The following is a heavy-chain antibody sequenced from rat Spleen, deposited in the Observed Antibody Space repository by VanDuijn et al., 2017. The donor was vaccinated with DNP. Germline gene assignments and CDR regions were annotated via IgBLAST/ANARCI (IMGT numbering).Heavy chain of an antibody. CDR3: ARMHYGCDN. CDR2: IKSAGST. V-gene: IGHV3-3*01. CDR1: GYPISTSYR. D-gene: IGHD1-11*01. Sequence: EVQLQESGPGLVKPSQSLSLTCSVTGYPISTSYRWNWIRKFPGNKLEWMGYIKSAGSTHYNPSLKSRIAITRDTPKNQFFLQVISVTPEDTATYYCARMHYGCDNWGQGVMVTVSS. J-gene: IGHJ2*01.